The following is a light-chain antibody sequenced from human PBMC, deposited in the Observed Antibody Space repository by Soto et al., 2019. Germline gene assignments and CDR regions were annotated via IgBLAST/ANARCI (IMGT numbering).Light chain of an antibody. CDR3: QEANNFPIT. CDR1: EGINNW. CDR2: AAS. J-gene: IGKJ4*01. V-gene: IGKV1D-12*01. Sequence: DIQMTQSPSSVSASVGATVTITCRASEGINNWLAWYQQKPGKAPKLLIYAASSLQSGVPSSFSSSGSGTDFTLSISSLQPEDLATYYWQEANNFPITFGGGTKVEIK.